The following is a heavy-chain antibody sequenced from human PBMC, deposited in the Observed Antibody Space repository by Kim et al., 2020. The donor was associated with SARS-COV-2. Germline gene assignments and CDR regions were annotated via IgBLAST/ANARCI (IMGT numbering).Heavy chain of an antibody. J-gene: IGHJ3*02. Sequence: GGSLRLSCAASGFTFSSYSMNWVRQAPGKGLEWVSSISSSSSYIYYADSVKGRFTISRDNAKNSLYLQMNSLRAEDTAVYYCAREFGRGDAFDIWGQGTMVTVSS. CDR2: ISSSSSYI. CDR1: GFTFSSYS. V-gene: IGHV3-21*01. D-gene: IGHD1-26*01. CDR3: AREFGRGDAFDI.